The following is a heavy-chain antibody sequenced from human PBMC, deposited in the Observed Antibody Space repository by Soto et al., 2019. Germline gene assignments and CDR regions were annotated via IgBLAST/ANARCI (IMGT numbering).Heavy chain of an antibody. D-gene: IGHD2-2*02. CDR3: AKDSPDAIRPRDNNNSFDM. V-gene: IGHV3-30*18. Sequence: QVQLVESGGGVVQPGRSLRLSCAASGFTFSNYGMHWVLQAPGKGPAWVAVISFDGSKQFYADAVKCRFTISRDNAKNPLYELMTSLRPEYTAIYYCAKDSPDAIRPRDNNNSFDMWGRGTMLTVSS. CDR1: GFTFSNYG. CDR2: ISFDGSKQ. J-gene: IGHJ3*02.